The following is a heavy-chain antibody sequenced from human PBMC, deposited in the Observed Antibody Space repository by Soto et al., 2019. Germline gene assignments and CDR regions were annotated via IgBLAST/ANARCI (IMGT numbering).Heavy chain of an antibody. D-gene: IGHD3-22*01. CDR2: IYYSGST. V-gene: IGHV4-31*03. J-gene: IGHJ4*02. CDR1: GGSISSGGYY. Sequence: PSETLSLTCTVSGGSISSGGYYWSWIRQHPGKGLEWIGYIYYSGSTYYNPSLKSRVTISVDTPKNQFSLKLSSVTAADTAVYYCARTAEYYYDSSGSIGFDYWGQGTLVTVS. CDR3: ARTAEYYYDSSGSIGFDY.